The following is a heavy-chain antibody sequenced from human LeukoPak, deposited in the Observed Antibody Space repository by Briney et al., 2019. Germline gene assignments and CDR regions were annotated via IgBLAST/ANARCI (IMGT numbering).Heavy chain of an antibody. J-gene: IGHJ2*01. CDR2: INHSGST. CDR1: GGSFSGYY. V-gene: IGHV4-34*01. CDR3: ARALGYCSSTSCYTREYWYFDL. D-gene: IGHD2-2*02. Sequence: PETLSLTCAVYGGSFSGYYWSWIRQPPGKGLEWIGEINHSGSTNYNPSLKSRVTISVDTSKNQFSLKLSSVTAADTAVYYCARALGYCSSTSCYTREYWYFDLWGRGTLVTVSS.